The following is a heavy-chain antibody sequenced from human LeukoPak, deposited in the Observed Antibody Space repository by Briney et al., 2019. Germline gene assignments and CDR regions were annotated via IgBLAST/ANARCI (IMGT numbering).Heavy chain of an antibody. V-gene: IGHV4-31*03. CDR2: IYYSGST. CDR1: GGSISSGGYY. CDR3: ARDEIAAAGYFDY. Sequence: PSQTLSLTCTVSGGSISSGGYYWSWIRQHPGKGLEWIGYIYYSGSTYYNPSLESRVTISVDTSKNQFSLKLSSVTAADTAVYYCARDEIAAAGYFDYWGQGTLVTVSS. D-gene: IGHD6-13*01. J-gene: IGHJ4*02.